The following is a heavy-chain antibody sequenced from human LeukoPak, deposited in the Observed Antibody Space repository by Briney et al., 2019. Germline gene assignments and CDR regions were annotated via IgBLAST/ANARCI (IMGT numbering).Heavy chain of an antibody. D-gene: IGHD6-25*01. J-gene: IGHJ4*02. CDR2: IGYDGSGK. V-gene: IGHV3-30*03. Sequence: PGRSLRLSCEASGFTFSDYALHWVRQAPGKGLEWVAAIGYDGSGKNYADSVKGRFTISRDNSKNTLTLYMESLGPEDTAVYFCARDLTWIGAVITETYCFDYWGQGTLVTVSA. CDR1: GFTFSDYA. CDR3: ARDLTWIGAVITETYCFDY.